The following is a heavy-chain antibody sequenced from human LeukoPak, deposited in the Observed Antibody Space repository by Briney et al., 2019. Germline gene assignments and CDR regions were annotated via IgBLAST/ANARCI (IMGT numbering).Heavy chain of an antibody. CDR3: ARYVDIVATDKFYFDY. Sequence: GGSLRLSCAASGFTFSSYGMHWVRQAPGKGLEWVADIWYDGSKKYYADSVKGRFTISRDNSKNTLYLQMNSLRAEDTAVYYCARYVDIVATDKFYFDYWGQGTLVTVSS. V-gene: IGHV3-33*01. CDR2: IWYDGSKK. CDR1: GFTFSSYG. D-gene: IGHD5-12*01. J-gene: IGHJ4*02.